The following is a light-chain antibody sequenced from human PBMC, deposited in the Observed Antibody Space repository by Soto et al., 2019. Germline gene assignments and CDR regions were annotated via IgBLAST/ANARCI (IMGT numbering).Light chain of an antibody. Sequence: QSALTQPRSVSGSPGQSVTISCSGTSSDVGNYNYVSWYQHHPGRGPTLIIYDVTKRPSGVPDRFSGSKSGNTASLTISGLQTEDEANYYCCSYAGSYTLVFGGGTKLTVL. CDR1: SSDVGNYNY. J-gene: IGLJ2*01. V-gene: IGLV2-11*01. CDR2: DVT. CDR3: CSYAGSYTLV.